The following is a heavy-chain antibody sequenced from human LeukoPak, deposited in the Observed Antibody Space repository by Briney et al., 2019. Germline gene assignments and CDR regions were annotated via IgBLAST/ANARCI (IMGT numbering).Heavy chain of an antibody. Sequence: AGGSLRLPCAASGFTFSTYAMSWVRQAPGKGLEWVSAISGRGVSTSYADSVRGRFTISRDNSKNTLYLQMNSLRAEDTAVYYCAKAASGNWNDVSDYWGQGTLVTVSS. CDR3: AKAASGNWNDVSDY. V-gene: IGHV3-23*01. CDR2: ISGRGVST. CDR1: GFTFSTYA. J-gene: IGHJ4*02. D-gene: IGHD1-20*01.